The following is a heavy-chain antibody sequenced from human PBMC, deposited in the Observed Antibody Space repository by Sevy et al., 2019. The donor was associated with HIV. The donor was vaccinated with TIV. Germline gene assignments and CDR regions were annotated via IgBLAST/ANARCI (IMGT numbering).Heavy chain of an antibody. V-gene: IGHV3-48*02. CDR3: ARVPPYYDSNVSDF. J-gene: IGHJ4*02. CDR1: GFTFSSHS. Sequence: GESLKISCAASGFTFSSHSMNWVRQTPGKGLEWISYISGTGNTICYADSVKGRFTISRDNAKNSLYLQLKSLRDEDTAIDYCARVPPYYDSNVSDFWGQGSLVTVSS. CDR2: ISGTGNTI. D-gene: IGHD3-22*01.